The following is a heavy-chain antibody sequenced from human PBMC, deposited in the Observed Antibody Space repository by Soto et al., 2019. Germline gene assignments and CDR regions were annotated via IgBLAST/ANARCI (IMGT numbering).Heavy chain of an antibody. V-gene: IGHV3-7*01. Sequence: GGSLRLSCAASGFTFSSYWMSWVRQAPGKGLEWVASIKQDGSEKYYVDSVKGRFTISRDNAKNSLYLQMNSLRAEDTAVYYCERKRVYCIIKSCRGTYDAFDICGQGTMVTVSS. CDR2: IKQDGSEK. CDR1: GFTFSSYW. CDR3: ERKRVYCIIKSCRGTYDAFDI. J-gene: IGHJ3*02. D-gene: IGHD2-2*01.